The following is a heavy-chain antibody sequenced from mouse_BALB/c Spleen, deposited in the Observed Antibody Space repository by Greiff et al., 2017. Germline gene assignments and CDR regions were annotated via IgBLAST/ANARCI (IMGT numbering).Heavy chain of an antibody. CDR1: GYAFTNYL. Sequence: QVQLQQSGAELVRPGTSVKVSCKASGYAFTNYLIEWVKQRPGQGLEWIGVINPGSGGTNYNEKFKVKATLTADKSSSTAYMQLSSLTSDDSAVYFCARWGRYNYFDYWGQGTTLTVSS. D-gene: IGHD2-14*01. CDR3: ARWGRYNYFDY. J-gene: IGHJ2*01. CDR2: INPGSGGT. V-gene: IGHV1-54*03.